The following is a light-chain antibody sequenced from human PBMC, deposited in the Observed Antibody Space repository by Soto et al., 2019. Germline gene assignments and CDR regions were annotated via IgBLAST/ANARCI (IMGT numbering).Light chain of an antibody. J-gene: IGKJ5*01. Sequence: EIVMTQSPATLSVSPGERATLSCRASQSVRSNLAWYQQKPGQAPRLLIYGASTRATGIPARFSGSGSGTEFTLTINSLQSEDFAVYHCQQYNNWPAITFGQGTRLEIK. CDR1: QSVRSN. CDR3: QQYNNWPAIT. CDR2: GAS. V-gene: IGKV3D-15*01.